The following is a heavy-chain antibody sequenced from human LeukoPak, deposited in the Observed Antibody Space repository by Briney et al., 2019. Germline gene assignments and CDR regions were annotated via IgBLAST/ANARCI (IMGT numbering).Heavy chain of an antibody. CDR3: ARGSVVRGVIFVGPRGNWFDP. V-gene: IGHV4-39*07. J-gene: IGHJ5*02. CDR2: IYYTGNT. CDR1: GVSISSSYSY. D-gene: IGHD3-10*01. Sequence: PSETLSLTCTVSGVSISSSYSYWGWIRQPPGMGLEWIGSIYYTGNTYYNASLKSRVTISVDTSKNQFSLKLSSVTAADTAVYYCARGSVVRGVIFVGPRGNWFDPWGQGTLVTVSS.